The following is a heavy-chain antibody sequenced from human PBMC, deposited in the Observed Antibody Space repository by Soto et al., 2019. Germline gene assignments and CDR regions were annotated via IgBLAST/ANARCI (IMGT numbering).Heavy chain of an antibody. J-gene: IGHJ4*02. Sequence: ASVKVSCKASGYTFTGYYMHWVRQAPGQGLEWMGWINPNSGGTNYAQKFQGRVTMTRDTSISTAYMELSRLRSDDTAVYYCARDESVLWFGDLLRPRGYFDYWGQGTLVTVSS. CDR1: GYTFTGYY. V-gene: IGHV1-2*02. CDR2: INPNSGGT. CDR3: ARDESVLWFGDLLRPRGYFDY. D-gene: IGHD3-10*01.